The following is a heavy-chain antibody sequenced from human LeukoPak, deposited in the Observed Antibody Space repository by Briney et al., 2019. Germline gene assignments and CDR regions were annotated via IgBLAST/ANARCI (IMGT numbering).Heavy chain of an antibody. V-gene: IGHV4-4*02. CDR2: IYQSGST. CDR1: GGFISSDNW. CDR3: ARDLVDSGGYYFDY. D-gene: IGHD3-22*01. J-gene: IGHJ4*02. Sequence: SGTLSLTCAVSGGFISSDNWWTWVRQPPGKGLEWIGQIYQSGSTNYNPSLKSRVTISVDKSKNQFSLKLSSVTAADTAIYYCARDLVDSGGYYFDYWGQGTLVTVSS.